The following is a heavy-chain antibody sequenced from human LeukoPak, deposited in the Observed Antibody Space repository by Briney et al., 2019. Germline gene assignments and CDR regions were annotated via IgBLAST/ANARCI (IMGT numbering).Heavy chain of an antibody. V-gene: IGHV4-39*07. Sequence: SETLSLTCTVSGASISSTSYYWGWVRQPPGKGLEWIGNIYYSGNTYYNPSLKTRVTISVDTSKNQFSLKLSSVTAADTAVYYCARGPQLGLDYWGQGTLVTVSS. D-gene: IGHD6-6*01. J-gene: IGHJ4*02. CDR2: IYYSGNT. CDR1: GASISSTSYY. CDR3: ARGPQLGLDY.